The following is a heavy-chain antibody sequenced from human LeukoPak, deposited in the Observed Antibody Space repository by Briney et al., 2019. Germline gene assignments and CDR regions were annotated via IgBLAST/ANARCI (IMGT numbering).Heavy chain of an antibody. Sequence: GASVKVSCKASGYTFTGYYMHWVRQAPGQGLEWMGWINPNSGGTNYAQKFQGRVTMTRDTSISTAYVELSRLRSDDTAVYYCAREKMEVGYYGLDVWGQGTTVTVSS. D-gene: IGHD1-1*01. CDR3: AREKMEVGYYGLDV. CDR1: GYTFTGYY. V-gene: IGHV1-2*02. CDR2: INPNSGGT. J-gene: IGHJ6*02.